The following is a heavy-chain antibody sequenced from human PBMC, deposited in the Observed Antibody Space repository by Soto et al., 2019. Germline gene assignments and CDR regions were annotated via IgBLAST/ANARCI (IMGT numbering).Heavy chain of an antibody. J-gene: IGHJ6*02. CDR3: TRPMLLWQGYAMDV. CDR2: IRTKPNSYAT. CDR1: GFTFSGSA. V-gene: IGHV3-73*01. Sequence: EVQLVESGGGLVQPGVSLKLSCAASGFTFSGSAMHWVRQASGKGLEWVGRIRTKPNSYATAYAASVKGRFTISRDDSKNTAYLQMTSLKTEDTAVYYCTRPMLLWQGYAMDVWGQGTTVTVSS. D-gene: IGHD2-2*01.